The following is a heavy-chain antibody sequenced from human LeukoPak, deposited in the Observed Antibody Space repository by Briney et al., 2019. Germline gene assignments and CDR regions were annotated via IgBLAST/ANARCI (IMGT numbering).Heavy chain of an antibody. Sequence: PGGPLRLSCAASGFTFSSYAMSWVRQAPGKGLEWVSAISGSGGSTYYADSVKGRFTISRDNSKNTLYLQMNSLRAEDTAVYYCAKGYCSSTSCSFQHWGQGTLVTVSS. CDR3: AKGYCSSTSCSFQH. CDR1: GFTFSSYA. CDR2: ISGSGGST. V-gene: IGHV3-23*01. J-gene: IGHJ1*01. D-gene: IGHD2-2*01.